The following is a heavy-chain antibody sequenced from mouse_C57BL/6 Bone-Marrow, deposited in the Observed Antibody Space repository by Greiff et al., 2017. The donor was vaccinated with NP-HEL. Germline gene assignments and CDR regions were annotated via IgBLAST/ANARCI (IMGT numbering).Heavy chain of an antibody. D-gene: IGHD1-1*01. Sequence: QVQLQQPGAELVMPGASVKLSCKASGYTFTSYWMHWVKQRPGQGLEWIGEIDPSDSYTNYNQKFKGKSTLTVDKSSSTAYMQLSSLTSEDSAVYYGARSRYYYGSRGYFDYWGQGTTLTVSS. V-gene: IGHV1-69*01. J-gene: IGHJ2*01. CDR1: GYTFTSYW. CDR3: ARSRYYYGSRGYFDY. CDR2: IDPSDSYT.